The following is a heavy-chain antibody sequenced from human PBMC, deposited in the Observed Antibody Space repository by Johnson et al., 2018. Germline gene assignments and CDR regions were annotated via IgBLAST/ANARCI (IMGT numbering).Heavy chain of an antibody. J-gene: IGHJ1*01. D-gene: IGHD3-22*01. CDR2: ISSDGSMT. Sequence: VQLVESGGGLVQPGGSLRLSCAASGFTFNTYWMHWVRQVPGKGLVWVSRISSDGSMTTYADTVRDRFTISRDNAKNTVDLLMNSRRAEDTAVYYCSRPSGSSGRFLEGSPSFQHWGQGTLVTVSS. CDR1: GFTFNTYW. CDR3: SRPSGSSGRFLEGSPSFQH. V-gene: IGHV3-74*02.